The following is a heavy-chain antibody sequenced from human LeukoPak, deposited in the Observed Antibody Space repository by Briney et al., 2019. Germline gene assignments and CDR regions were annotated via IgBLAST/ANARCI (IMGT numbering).Heavy chain of an antibody. Sequence: SVKVSCKASGGTFSSYAISWVRQAPGQGLEWMGGIIPIFGTANYAQKFQGRVTITTDESTSTAYMELSSLRSEDTAVSYCARGRGSGYSSGWYYYWGQGTLVAVSS. CDR3: ARGRGSGYSSGWYYY. CDR2: IIPIFGTA. J-gene: IGHJ4*02. V-gene: IGHV1-69*05. D-gene: IGHD6-19*01. CDR1: GGTFSSYA.